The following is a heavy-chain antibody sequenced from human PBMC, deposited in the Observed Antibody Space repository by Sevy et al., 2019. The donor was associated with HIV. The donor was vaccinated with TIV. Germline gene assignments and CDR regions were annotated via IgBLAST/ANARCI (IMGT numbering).Heavy chain of an antibody. CDR3: TSLGGNDTSGYHFFDH. CDR2: IYPGDSDT. V-gene: IGHV5-51*01. CDR1: GYSFTKYW. J-gene: IGHJ4*02. Sequence: GESLKISCKGSGYSFTKYWIGWVRQMPGKGLEWMGIIYPGDSDTRYRPSFQGQVTISADKSISTAYLQWSSLKASDTAMYYCTSLGGNDTSGYHFFDHWGQGTLVTASS. D-gene: IGHD3-22*01.